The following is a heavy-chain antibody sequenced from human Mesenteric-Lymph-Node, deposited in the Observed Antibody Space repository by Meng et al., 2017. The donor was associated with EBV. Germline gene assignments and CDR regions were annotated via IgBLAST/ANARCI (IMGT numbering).Heavy chain of an antibody. V-gene: IGHV1-8*01. J-gene: IGHJ4*02. Sequence: QVQLVQSGGEVKSSGASGKVSWNASGYTFTSYEIKWVRQATGQGLEWIGWMNPDTGNTGSAEKFQGRVTMTRDSSTNTAYMELHSLTSADTAVYYCSRDSIYQGRDSWGQGTLVTVSS. CDR1: GYTFTSYE. CDR3: SRDSIYQGRDS. CDR2: MNPDTGNT. D-gene: IGHD2-2*01.